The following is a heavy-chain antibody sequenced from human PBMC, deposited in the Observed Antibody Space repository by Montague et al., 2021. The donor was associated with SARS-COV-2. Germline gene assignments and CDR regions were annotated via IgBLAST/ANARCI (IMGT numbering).Heavy chain of an antibody. CDR1: GGSFSNYY. D-gene: IGHD2-21*01. CDR2: GNQSGTT. CDR3: ARGRRPVVVPGAGPAGRAFDI. Sequence: SETLSLTCAIPGGSFSNYYWSWSRQRPGKGLEWMGEGNQSGTTIYNPTVKSGVTTSEDTSKNQFYLRLNSVTAADTAVYYCARGRRPVVVPGAGPAGRAFDIWGQGTMVTVSS. J-gene: IGHJ3*02. V-gene: IGHV4-34*01.